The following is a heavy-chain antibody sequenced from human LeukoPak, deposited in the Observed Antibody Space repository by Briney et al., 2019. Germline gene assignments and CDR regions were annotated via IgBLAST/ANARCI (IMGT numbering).Heavy chain of an antibody. CDR3: GRRGSGDGWFDP. Sequence: SETLSLTCTVSGGSISSGGYYWSWIRQHPGKGLEWIGYIYYSGSTYDNPSLRSRVTMSVDTSKNQFSLKLSSVTAADTAVYYCGRRGSGDGWFDPWGQGTLVTVSS. CDR2: IYYSGST. J-gene: IGHJ5*02. D-gene: IGHD3-10*01. CDR1: GGSISSGGYY. V-gene: IGHV4-31*03.